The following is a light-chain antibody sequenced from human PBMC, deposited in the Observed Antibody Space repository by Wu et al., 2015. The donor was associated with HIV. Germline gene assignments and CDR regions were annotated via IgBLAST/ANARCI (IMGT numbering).Light chain of an antibody. CDR2: GAS. CDR3: QQYNDWQMWT. CDR1: QSVNSN. Sequence: EIVMTQSPATLSVSPGERATLSCRASQSVNSNLAWYQQKLGQAPRLLVYGASTRATNIPARFSGSGSGTEFTLTISSMQSEDFAVYYCQQYNDWQMWTFGQGTRWKSN. V-gene: IGKV3-15*01. J-gene: IGKJ1*01.